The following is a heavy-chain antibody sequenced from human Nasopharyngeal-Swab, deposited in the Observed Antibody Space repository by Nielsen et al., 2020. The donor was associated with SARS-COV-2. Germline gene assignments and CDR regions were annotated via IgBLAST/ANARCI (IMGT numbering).Heavy chain of an antibody. J-gene: IGHJ4*02. CDR1: GYSFTSYW. D-gene: IGHD1-14*01. CDR3: ARSPGIKGSYFDY. Sequence: GESLKISCNGSGYSFTSYWIGWVRQLPGKGMEWMGIIYPGYSDTRYSPSLPGQVTTSADKSISTAYLQWSSLKASDTAMYYCARSPGIKGSYFDYWGQGTLVTVSS. CDR2: IYPGYSDT. V-gene: IGHV5-51*01.